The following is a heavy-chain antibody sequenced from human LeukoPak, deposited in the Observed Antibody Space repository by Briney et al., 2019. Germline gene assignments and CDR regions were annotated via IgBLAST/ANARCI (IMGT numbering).Heavy chain of an antibody. CDR1: GYTFTSYG. CDR2: ISAYNGNT. D-gene: IGHD6-13*01. Sequence: ASVKVSCKASGYTFTSYGISWVRQAPGQGLEWMGWISAYNGNTNYAQKLQGRVTMTTDTSTSTAYMELRSLRSDDTAVYYCARDKKVAAAGFPPLFDYWGQGTLVTVPS. V-gene: IGHV1-18*01. J-gene: IGHJ4*02. CDR3: ARDKKVAAAGFPPLFDY.